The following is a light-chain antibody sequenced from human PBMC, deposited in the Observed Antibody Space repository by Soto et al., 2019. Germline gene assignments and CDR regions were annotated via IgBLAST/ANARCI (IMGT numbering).Light chain of an antibody. CDR3: QQYNNWPRT. J-gene: IGKJ2*02. Sequence: EIVMTQSPATLSVSPGDRVTLSCRASQSLSSNVAWYQQKPGQAPRLLIYGASTRATGIPARFSGSGSGTEFALTISSLQSEDFAVYYCQQYNNWPRTFGQGTKLEIK. V-gene: IGKV3D-15*01. CDR1: QSLSSN. CDR2: GAS.